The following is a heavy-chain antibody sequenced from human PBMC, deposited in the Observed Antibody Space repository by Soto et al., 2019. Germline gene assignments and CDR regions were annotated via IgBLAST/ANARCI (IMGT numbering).Heavy chain of an antibody. CDR2: IYYSGST. D-gene: IGHD2-15*01. CDR1: GGSVSSGSYY. V-gene: IGHV4-61*01. CDR3: ARDSRDSGLDF. Sequence: SETLSLTCTVSGGSVSSGSYYWSWIRQPPGKGLEWIGYIYYSGSTNYNPSLKSRVTISVDTSKNQFSLKLSSVTAADTAVYYCARDSRDSGLDFWGQRTLVTVSS. J-gene: IGHJ4*02.